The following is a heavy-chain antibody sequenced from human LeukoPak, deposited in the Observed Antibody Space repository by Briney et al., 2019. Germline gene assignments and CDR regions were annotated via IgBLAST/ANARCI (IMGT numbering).Heavy chain of an antibody. D-gene: IGHD3-22*01. CDR3: ARDLYDSSGYSLVGYYYYGMDV. Sequence: GGSLRLSWAASGFTFSSYWMSWVRQAPGKGLEWVANIKQDGREKYYVDSVKGRFTISRDNAKNSLYLQMNSLRAEDTAVYYCARDLYDSSGYSLVGYYYYGMDVWGQGTTVTVSS. J-gene: IGHJ6*02. V-gene: IGHV3-7*01. CDR1: GFTFSSYW. CDR2: IKQDGREK.